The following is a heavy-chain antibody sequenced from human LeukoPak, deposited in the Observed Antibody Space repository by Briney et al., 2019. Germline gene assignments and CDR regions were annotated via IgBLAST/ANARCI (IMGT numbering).Heavy chain of an antibody. CDR2: INHSGTT. CDR1: GGSFSGNY. Sequence: SETLSLTCAVYGGSFSGNYWSWIRQPPGKGLEWIGDINHSGTTNYGPSLKSRVTISVDTSKNQFSLKLSSVTAADTAVFYCARRTGTYYYDSSGYSPWRYYFDYWGQGTLVTVSS. V-gene: IGHV4-34*01. CDR3: ARRTGTYYYDSSGYSPWRYYFDY. J-gene: IGHJ4*02. D-gene: IGHD3-22*01.